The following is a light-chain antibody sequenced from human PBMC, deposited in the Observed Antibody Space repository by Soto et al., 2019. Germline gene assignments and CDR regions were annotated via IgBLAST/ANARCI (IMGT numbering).Light chain of an antibody. J-gene: IGKJ5*01. CDR1: QSVSSY. Sequence: EIVLTRSPATLSLSPGERATLSCRASQSVSSYLAWYQQKPGQAPRLLIYDASNRATGIPARFSGSGSGTDFTLTISSLEPEDFAVYYCQQRTTWPPVTFGQGTRLEIK. CDR3: QQRTTWPPVT. V-gene: IGKV3-11*01. CDR2: DAS.